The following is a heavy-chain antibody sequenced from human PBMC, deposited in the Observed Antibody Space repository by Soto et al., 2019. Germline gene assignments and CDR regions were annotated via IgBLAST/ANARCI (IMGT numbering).Heavy chain of an antibody. CDR2: IYTSGST. V-gene: IGHV4-4*07. CDR1: GGSISSYY. Sequence: SETLSLTCTVSGGSISSYYWSWIRQPAGKGLEWIGRIYTSGSTNYNPSLKSRVTMSVDTSKNQFSLKLSSVTAADTAVYYCARERGYCSSTSCSLFDYWGQGTLVTVSS. D-gene: IGHD2-2*01. J-gene: IGHJ4*02. CDR3: ARERGYCSSTSCSLFDY.